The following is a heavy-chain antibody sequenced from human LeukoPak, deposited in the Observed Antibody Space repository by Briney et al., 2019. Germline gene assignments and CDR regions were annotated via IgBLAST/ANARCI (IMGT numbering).Heavy chain of an antibody. CDR1: GFTFSSYG. CDR2: IWYDTSNK. J-gene: IGHJ5*02. CDR3: ARDLAAAGTWFDP. Sequence: PGGSLRLSCAASGFTFSSYGMHWVRQAPGKGLEWVAVIWYDTSNKYYADSVKGRFTISRDNSKNTLYLQMNSLRDEDTAVYYCARDLAAAGTWFDPWGQGTLVTVSS. D-gene: IGHD6-13*01. V-gene: IGHV3-33*01.